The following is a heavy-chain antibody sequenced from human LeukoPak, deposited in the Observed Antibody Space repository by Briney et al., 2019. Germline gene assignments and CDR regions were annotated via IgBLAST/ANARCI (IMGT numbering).Heavy chain of an antibody. J-gene: IGHJ6*03. Sequence: SVKVSCKASGGTFSSYAISWVRQAPGQGLEWMGGIIPIFGTANYAQKFQGRVTITTDESTSTAYMELSSLRSEDTAVYYCARGKDTAMVPDYYYYMDVWGKGTTVTVSS. V-gene: IGHV1-69*05. CDR3: ARGKDTAMVPDYYYYMDV. CDR2: IIPIFGTA. CDR1: GGTFSSYA. D-gene: IGHD5-18*01.